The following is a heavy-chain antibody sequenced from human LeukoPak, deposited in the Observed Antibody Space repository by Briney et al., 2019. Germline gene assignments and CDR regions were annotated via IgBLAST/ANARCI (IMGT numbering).Heavy chain of an antibody. J-gene: IGHJ4*02. V-gene: IGHV4-59*01. CDR3: ARHPRTGGHYGSGYDY. Sequence: PSETLSLTCTVSGGSISSYYWSWIRQPPGKGLEWIGYIYYSGSTNYNPSLKSRVTISVDTSKNQFSLKLSSVTAADTAVYYCARHPRTGGHYGSGYDYWGQGTLVTVSS. D-gene: IGHD3-10*01. CDR2: IYYSGST. CDR1: GGSISSYY.